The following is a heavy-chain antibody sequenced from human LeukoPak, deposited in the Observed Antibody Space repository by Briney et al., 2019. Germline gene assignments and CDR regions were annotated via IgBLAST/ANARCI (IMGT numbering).Heavy chain of an antibody. J-gene: IGHJ4*02. CDR1: GLTFSSYW. Sequence: GGSLRLSCAASGLTFSSYWMSWVRQAPGKGLEWVANIKQDGSVKYYVDSVKGRFTISRDNAKNSLYLQMNSLRAEDTAVYYCARGAWRSIFDYWGQGTLVTVSS. CDR2: IKQDGSVK. D-gene: IGHD3-3*01. CDR3: ARGAWRSIFDY. V-gene: IGHV3-7*01.